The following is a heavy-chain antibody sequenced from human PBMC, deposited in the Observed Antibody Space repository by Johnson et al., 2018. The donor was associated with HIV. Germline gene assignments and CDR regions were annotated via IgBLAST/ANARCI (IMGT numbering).Heavy chain of an antibody. CDR2: ISYDGANA. CDR3: ARDVAIRLHEDVFDF. CDR1: GFTFSAYP. J-gene: IGHJ3*01. D-gene: IGHD3-9*01. Sequence: QVQLVESGGGVVQPGKSLRLSCAGTGFTFSAYPMHWVRQAPAKGLEWMAFISYDGANADYADSVKGRFTIYRDNSNNRLYLQMSGLRTEDTGVYYCARDVAIRLHEDVFDFWGQGTTVTVSS. V-gene: IGHV3-30*04.